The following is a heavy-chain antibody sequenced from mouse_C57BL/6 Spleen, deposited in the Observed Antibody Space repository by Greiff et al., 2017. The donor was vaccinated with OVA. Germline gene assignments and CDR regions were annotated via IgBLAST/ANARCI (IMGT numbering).Heavy chain of an antibody. CDR1: GYTFTSYW. J-gene: IGHJ2*01. D-gene: IGHD1-1*01. CDR2: IDPSDSYT. CDR3: ARSDYYGSSYGRYYFDY. V-gene: IGHV1-69*01. Sequence: VQLQQPGAELVMPGASVKLSCKASGYTFTSYWMHWVKQRPGQGLEWIGEIDPSDSYTNYNQKFKGKSTLTVDKSSSTAYMQLSSLTSEDSAVYYCARSDYYGSSYGRYYFDYWGQGTTLTVSS.